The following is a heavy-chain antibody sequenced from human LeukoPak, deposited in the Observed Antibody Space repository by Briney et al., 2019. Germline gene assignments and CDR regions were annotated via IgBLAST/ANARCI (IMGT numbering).Heavy chain of an antibody. Sequence: ASVKVSCKASGYTFTSYYMHWVRQAPGQGLEWMGWINPNSGGTNYAQKFQGRVTMTRDTSISTAYMELSRLRSDDTAVYYCARGGQLDPYYFDYWGQGTLVTVSS. CDR2: INPNSGGT. CDR1: GYTFTSYY. V-gene: IGHV1-2*02. D-gene: IGHD6-13*01. CDR3: ARGGQLDPYYFDY. J-gene: IGHJ4*02.